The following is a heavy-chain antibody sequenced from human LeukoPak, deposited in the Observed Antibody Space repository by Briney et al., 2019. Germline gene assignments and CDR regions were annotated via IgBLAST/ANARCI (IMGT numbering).Heavy chain of an antibody. Sequence: SETLSLTCTVSGGSISSYYWSWIRQPPGKGLEWIGYIYYSGSTNYNPSLKSRVTISVDTSKNQFSLKLSSVTAADTAVYYCARGSGWYGKLDYWGQGTLVTVSS. D-gene: IGHD6-19*01. CDR3: ARGSGWYGKLDY. CDR1: GGSISSYY. CDR2: IYYSGST. J-gene: IGHJ4*02. V-gene: IGHV4-59*01.